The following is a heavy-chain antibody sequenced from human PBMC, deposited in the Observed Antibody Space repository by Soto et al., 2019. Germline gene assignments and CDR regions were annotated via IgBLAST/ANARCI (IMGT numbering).Heavy chain of an antibody. V-gene: IGHV3-21*01. Sequence: EVQLVESGGGPVKSGGSLRLSCAASGFYFVSYTMNWVRQAPGKGLEWVSSISGDRSYIYYADSVKGRFTISRDNAKNSLFLQMISLRVEDTAVYYCVRDLSAYNWFDLWGPGTLVTVSS. J-gene: IGHJ5*01. CDR3: VRDLSAYNWFDL. CDR2: ISGDRSYI. CDR1: GFYFVSYT.